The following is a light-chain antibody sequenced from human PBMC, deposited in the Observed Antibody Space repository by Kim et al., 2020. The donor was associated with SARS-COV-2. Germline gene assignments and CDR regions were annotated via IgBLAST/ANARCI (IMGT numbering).Light chain of an antibody. V-gene: IGKV1-39*01. CDR2: AAS. Sequence: IQLTQSPSSLSASVGDRVTITCRTSQSITSYVNWYQQKPGKAPDLLIYAASSLQSGVPTRFGGSGSGTEITLTISSLQPEDSATYFCQQSYSTPLTFGGGSKVEIK. CDR3: QQSYSTPLT. CDR1: QSITSY. J-gene: IGKJ4*01.